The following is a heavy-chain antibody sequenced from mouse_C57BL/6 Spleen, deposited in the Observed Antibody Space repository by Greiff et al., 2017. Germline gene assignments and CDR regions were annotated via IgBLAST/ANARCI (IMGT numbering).Heavy chain of an antibody. CDR1: GFSLSTSGMG. D-gene: IGHD4-1*01. Sequence: VKLQESGPGILQSSQTLSLTCSFSGFSLSTSGMGVSWIRQPSGKGLEWLAHIYWDDDKRYNPSLKSRLTISKDTSRNQVFLKITSVDTADTATYYCARRESLTGTGGYFDVWGTGTTVTVSS. V-gene: IGHV8-12*01. CDR3: ARRESLTGTGGYFDV. J-gene: IGHJ1*03. CDR2: IYWDDDK.